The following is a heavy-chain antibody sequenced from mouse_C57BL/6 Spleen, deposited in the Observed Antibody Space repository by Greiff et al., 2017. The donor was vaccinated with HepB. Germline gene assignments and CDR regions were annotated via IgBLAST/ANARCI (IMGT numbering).Heavy chain of an antibody. CDR1: GYTFTDYY. Sequence: EVQLQQSGPELVKPGASVKISCKASGYTFTDYYMNWVKQSHGKSLEWIGDINPNNGGTSYNQKFKGKATLTVDKSSSTAYMELRSLTSEDSAVYYCARIYYGSSYGAMDYWGQGTSVTVSS. CDR3: ARIYYGSSYGAMDY. D-gene: IGHD1-1*01. CDR2: INPNNGGT. V-gene: IGHV1-26*01. J-gene: IGHJ4*01.